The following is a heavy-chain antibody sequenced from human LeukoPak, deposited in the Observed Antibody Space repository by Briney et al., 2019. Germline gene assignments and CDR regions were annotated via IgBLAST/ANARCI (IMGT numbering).Heavy chain of an antibody. D-gene: IGHD4-17*01. CDR1: GGSVSDYY. CDR2: IYSTGTT. J-gene: IGHJ3*02. Sequence: SETLSLTCTVSGGSVSDYYWSWIRQSAGKGLEWIGRIYSTGTTNYNPSLTSRVTMSVDTSTKQFSLRLNSATAADTAIYYCARVRYGDNGHDAFDIWGQGTMVTVSS. CDR3: ARVRYGDNGHDAFDI. V-gene: IGHV4-4*07.